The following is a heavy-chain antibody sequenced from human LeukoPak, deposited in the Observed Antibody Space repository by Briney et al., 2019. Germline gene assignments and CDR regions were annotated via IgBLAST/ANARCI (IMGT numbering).Heavy chain of an antibody. CDR3: ARVAVPYYFDY. CDR1: GGSISSGDYY. D-gene: IGHD2-2*01. V-gene: IGHV4-30-4*01. CDR2: IYYSRST. J-gene: IGHJ4*02. Sequence: PSETLSLTCTVSGGSISSGDYYWSWLRQPPGKGLEWIGYIYYSRSTYYNPSLKSRVTISVDTSKNQFSLKLSSVTAADTAVYYCARVAVPYYFDYWGQGTLVTVSS.